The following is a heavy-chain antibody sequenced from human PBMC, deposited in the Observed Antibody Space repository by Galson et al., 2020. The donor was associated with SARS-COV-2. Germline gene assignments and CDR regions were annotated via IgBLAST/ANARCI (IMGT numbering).Heavy chain of an antibody. CDR2: TYYRSKWDT. CDR3: VRGGYAYVGDH. D-gene: IGHD5-18*01. Sequence: SQTLSLTCAISGDSVSSNTATSNWIRHSPSRGLEWLGRTYYRSKWDTDYAEFVKSRITINPDTSTNQFSLQLNSMTPEDTAVYYCVRGGYAYVGDHWGQGTQVTVSS. V-gene: IGHV6-1*01. CDR1: GDSVSSNTAT. J-gene: IGHJ4*02.